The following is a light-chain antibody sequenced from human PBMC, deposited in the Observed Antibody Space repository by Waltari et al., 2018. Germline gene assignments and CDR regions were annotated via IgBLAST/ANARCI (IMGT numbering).Light chain of an antibody. V-gene: IGKV3-11*01. Sequence: EVVLTQSPATLSLSPGERATLSCGASESVDTYLAWYQHRPGQAPRLLIYDASQRASGSPSRFTGGGSGTDFTLTISSLQPEDFAVYFCQQRRHWPLTFGGGTKVEI. CDR3: QQRRHWPLT. CDR2: DAS. CDR1: ESVDTY. J-gene: IGKJ4*01.